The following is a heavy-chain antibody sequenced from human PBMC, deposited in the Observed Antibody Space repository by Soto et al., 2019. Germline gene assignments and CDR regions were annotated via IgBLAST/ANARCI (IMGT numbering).Heavy chain of an antibody. D-gene: IGHD6-13*01. CDR2: IKQDGSEK. CDR3: ARIASAGRGWDV. CDR1: GFTFSSYW. V-gene: IGHV3-7*01. Sequence: EVQLVESGGGLVQPGGSLRLSCAASGFTFSSYWMSWVRQAPVKGLEWVGNIKQDGSEKNYVDFVEGRFTIPRDNAENSLYLQMNSLRAEDTAVYDCARIASAGRGWDVWGQGTTVVVSS. J-gene: IGHJ6*02.